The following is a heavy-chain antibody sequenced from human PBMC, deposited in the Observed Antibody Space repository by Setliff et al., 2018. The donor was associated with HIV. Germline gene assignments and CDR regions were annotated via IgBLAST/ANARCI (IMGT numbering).Heavy chain of an antibody. D-gene: IGHD5-12*01. V-gene: IGHV4-34*01. Sequence: SETLSLTCAVYGGSSSGYYWSWIRQPPGKGLEWIGDMNHSGSTNYNPSLRSRLTISLDSPTNQFSVTLSSVTAADTAMYYCARYTVGSMVDYWGPGTLVTVSS. J-gene: IGHJ4*02. CDR1: GGSSSGYY. CDR3: ARYTVGSMVDY. CDR2: MNHSGST.